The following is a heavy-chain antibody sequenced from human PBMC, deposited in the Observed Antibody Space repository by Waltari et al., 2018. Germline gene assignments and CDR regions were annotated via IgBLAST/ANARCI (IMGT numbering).Heavy chain of an antibody. V-gene: IGHV3-7*01. CDR3: AKSRGFEY. CDR2: INYDGSQK. Sequence: EVQLVESGGGLVQPGGSLRLSCGASGLTFSRYWMSWVRQTPGKGLEWVANINYDGSQKYYVDSVKGRFTISRDNAKKSLYLQMNSLRVEDTAVYYCAKSRGFEYWGQGTLITVSS. D-gene: IGHD2-2*01. CDR1: GLTFSRYW. J-gene: IGHJ4*02.